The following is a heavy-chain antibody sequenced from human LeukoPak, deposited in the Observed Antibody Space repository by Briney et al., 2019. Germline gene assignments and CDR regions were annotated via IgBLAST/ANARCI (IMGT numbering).Heavy chain of an antibody. CDR3: LKVPNYSSGY. J-gene: IGHJ4*02. Sequence: PGGSLRLSCSASGXXXXXYAMXXXXXAPXXXXXXVXXISSXGGSTXYADSVKGRFTTTSDNSMNTLYLRVEDTAADDTXVXYFLKVPNYSSGYWGQGTLVTVSS. CDR1: GXXXXXYA. V-gene: IGHV3-64D*09. D-gene: IGHD6-25*01. CDR2: ISSXGGST.